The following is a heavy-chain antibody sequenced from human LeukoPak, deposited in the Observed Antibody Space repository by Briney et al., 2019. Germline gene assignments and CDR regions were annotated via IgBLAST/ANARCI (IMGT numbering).Heavy chain of an antibody. CDR3: ARVLSGSNFDS. V-gene: IGHV4-4*02. Sequence: SGTLSLTCAVSGGSISSYYWSWVRQPPGEGLEWIGEIFHSGSTNYNPSLKSRVTISVDKSKNQFSLRLSSVTAADTAVYYCARVLSGSNFDSWGHGTLVTVSS. CDR1: GGSISSYY. D-gene: IGHD3-22*01. CDR2: IFHSGST. J-gene: IGHJ4*01.